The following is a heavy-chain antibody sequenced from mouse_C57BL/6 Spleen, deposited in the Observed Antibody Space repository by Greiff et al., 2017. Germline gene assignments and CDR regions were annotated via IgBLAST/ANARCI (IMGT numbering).Heavy chain of an antibody. CDR1: GYTFTSYW. D-gene: IGHD2-2*01. V-gene: IGHV1-55*01. Sequence: VQLQQPGAELVKPGASVKMSCKASGYTFTSYWITWVKQRPGQGLEWIGDIYPGSGSTNYNEKFKSKATLTVDTSSSTAYMQLSSLTSEDSAVYYCAREGLQRDYAMDYWGQGTSVTVSS. CDR2: IYPGSGST. CDR3: AREGLQRDYAMDY. J-gene: IGHJ4*01.